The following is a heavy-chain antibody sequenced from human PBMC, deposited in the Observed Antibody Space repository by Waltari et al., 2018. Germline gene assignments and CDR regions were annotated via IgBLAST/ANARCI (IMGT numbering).Heavy chain of an antibody. Sequence: QVQLQESGPGLVKPSETLSLTCAVSGYSISSGYYWGWIRQPPGKGLEWIGSIYHSGSTYYNPPLRGRVTRSVDTSKNQFSLKLSSVTAADTAVYYCARGATTVTTSRYFDLWGRGTLVTVSS. V-gene: IGHV4-38-2*01. CDR3: ARGATTVTTSRYFDL. CDR2: IYHSGST. CDR1: GYSISSGYY. D-gene: IGHD4-17*01. J-gene: IGHJ2*01.